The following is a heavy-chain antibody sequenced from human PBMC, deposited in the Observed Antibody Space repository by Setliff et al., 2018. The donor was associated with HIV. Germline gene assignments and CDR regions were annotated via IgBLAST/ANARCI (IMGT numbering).Heavy chain of an antibody. V-gene: IGHV3-23*01. CDR2: ISAGGYST. CDR3: AKAPLTIVATGGEDC. J-gene: IGHJ4*02. CDR1: GFTFSSYA. Sequence: GGSLRLSCAASGFTFSSYAMTWVRQAPGKGLEWVSGISAGGYSTYYADFVKGRFTISRDNSKNTLYLQMNSLRAEDTAVYYCAKAPLTIVATGGEDCWGQGTLVTVSS. D-gene: IGHD6-13*01.